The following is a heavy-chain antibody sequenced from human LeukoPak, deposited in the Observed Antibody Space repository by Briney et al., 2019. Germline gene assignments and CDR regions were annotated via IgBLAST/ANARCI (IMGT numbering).Heavy chain of an antibody. J-gene: IGHJ6*02. CDR2: ISYDGSNK. V-gene: IGHV3-30*18. Sequence: GRSLRLSCAASGFTFSSYGMHWVRQAPGKGLEWVAVISYDGSNKYYADSVKDRFTISRDNSKNTLYLQMNSLRADDTAGYYGAKDGIDGDYPTDLDVWGQGTTVTVSS. D-gene: IGHD4-17*01. CDR3: AKDGIDGDYPTDLDV. CDR1: GFTFSSYG.